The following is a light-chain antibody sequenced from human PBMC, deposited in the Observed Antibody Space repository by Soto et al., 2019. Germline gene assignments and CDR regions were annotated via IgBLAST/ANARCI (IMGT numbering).Light chain of an antibody. CDR3: QQYHYWPLT. CDR2: GAS. V-gene: IGKV3D-15*01. Sequence: EIVMTQSPATLSVSPWEGATLSCRASESVGTHLAWYQQKPGQAPRLLVYGASTRATGIPARFSGGGSGAEFTLTITSLQSEDFAIYYCQQYHYWPLTFGPGTRVDIK. CDR1: ESVGTH. J-gene: IGKJ3*01.